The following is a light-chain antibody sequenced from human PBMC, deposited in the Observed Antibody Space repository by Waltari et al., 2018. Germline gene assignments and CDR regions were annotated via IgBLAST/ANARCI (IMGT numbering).Light chain of an antibody. J-gene: IGKJ1*01. CDR3: QQYYNSPPT. CDR1: QSIIHRSNIQNY. Sequence: DIEMTQSPDSLAVSLGERATIFCRSSQSIIHRSNIQNYLAWYQQKPGHSPKLLMFWASTRESGVPDRFSGSGSGTDFTLTISSLQAEDAAVYFCQQYYNSPPTFGQGTKVEI. CDR2: WAS. V-gene: IGKV4-1*01.